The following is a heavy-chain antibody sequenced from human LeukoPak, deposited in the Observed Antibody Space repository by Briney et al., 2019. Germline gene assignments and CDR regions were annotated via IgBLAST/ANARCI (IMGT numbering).Heavy chain of an antibody. J-gene: IGHJ4*02. D-gene: IGHD3-22*01. CDR2: IKSDGSGT. CDR3: ARIPYDNTGYFDC. V-gene: IGHV3-74*01. CDR1: GFTFSTYW. Sequence: GGSLRLSCAASGFTFSTYWMHWVRQVPGKRLVWVSRIKSDGSGTTYADSVKGRFTISRDNAKNTLYLQMNSLRAEDTAVYYCARIPYDNTGYFDCWGQGTLVTVSS.